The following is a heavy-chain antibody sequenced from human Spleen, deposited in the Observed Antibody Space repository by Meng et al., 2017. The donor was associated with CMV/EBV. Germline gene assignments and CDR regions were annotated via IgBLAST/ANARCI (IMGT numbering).Heavy chain of an antibody. J-gene: IGHJ4*02. V-gene: IGHV3-11*04. CDR2: ITSSGSSK. CDR3: AREDHYSSSFDY. Sequence: GESLKISCAGSGFSFSDYYMAWIRQAPGKGLEWVSYITSSGSSKYYADSVKGRFTISRDNSKNTLYLQMNSLRAEDTAVYYCAREDHYSSSFDYWGQGTLLPFSS. D-gene: IGHD6-13*01. CDR1: GFSFSDYY.